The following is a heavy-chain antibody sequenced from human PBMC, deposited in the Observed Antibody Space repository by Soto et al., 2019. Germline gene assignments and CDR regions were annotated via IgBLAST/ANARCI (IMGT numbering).Heavy chain of an antibody. J-gene: IGHJ5*02. CDR1: GDSVSSNSAA. CDR3: ASCNSSCLPPVRNWFDP. D-gene: IGHD6-13*01. CDR2: TYYRSKWYN. V-gene: IGHV6-1*01. Sequence: PSQTLSLTCAISGDSVSSNSAAWNWIRQSPSRGLEWLGRTYYRSKWYNDYAVSVKSRITINPDTSKNQFSLQLNSVTPEDTAVYYCASCNSSCLPPVRNWFDPWGQGTLVTVSS.